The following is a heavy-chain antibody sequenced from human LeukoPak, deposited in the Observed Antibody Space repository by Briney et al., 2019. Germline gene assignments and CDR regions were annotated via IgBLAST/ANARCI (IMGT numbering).Heavy chain of an antibody. Sequence: GGSLRLSCAASGFTFNSYSMNWVRQAPGKGLEWVSSISSSSSSIYYTDSVKGRFTISRDNSKNTLYLHMNSLRAEDTAVYYCAKDPIYDFWSGYNNWFDPWGQGTLVTVSS. D-gene: IGHD3-3*01. CDR3: AKDPIYDFWSGYNNWFDP. CDR1: GFTFNSYS. V-gene: IGHV3-21*04. CDR2: ISSSSSSI. J-gene: IGHJ5*02.